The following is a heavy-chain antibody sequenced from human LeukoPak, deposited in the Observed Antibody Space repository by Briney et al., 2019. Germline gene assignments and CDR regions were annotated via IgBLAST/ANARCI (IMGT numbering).Heavy chain of an antibody. CDR1: GFTFSSYS. CDR3: ARAKAMGATHGKYYFDY. Sequence: GGSLKLSCAPSGFTFSSYSMNSVRPAPRKGREWVSPIIISSSYTYSADSVKGRFTISRDNAKNSLYLQMNSLRAEDTAVYYCARAKAMGATHGKYYFDYWAREPWLASAQ. D-gene: IGHD1-26*01. J-gene: IGHJ4*02. V-gene: IGHV3-21*01. CDR2: IIISSSYT.